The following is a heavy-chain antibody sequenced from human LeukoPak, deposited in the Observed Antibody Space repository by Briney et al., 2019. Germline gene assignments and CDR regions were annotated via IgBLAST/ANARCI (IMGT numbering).Heavy chain of an antibody. CDR2: INHSGST. D-gene: IGHD3-22*01. CDR3: ARVFVGYYYDSSGYYVDY. V-gene: IGHV4-34*01. J-gene: IGHJ4*02. Sequence: SETLSLTCAVYGGSFSGYYWSWIRQPPGKGLEWIGEINHSGSTNYNPSLKSRVTISVDTSKNQFSLKLSSVTAADTAVYYCARVFVGYYYDSSGYYVDYWGQGTLVTVSS. CDR1: GGSFSGYY.